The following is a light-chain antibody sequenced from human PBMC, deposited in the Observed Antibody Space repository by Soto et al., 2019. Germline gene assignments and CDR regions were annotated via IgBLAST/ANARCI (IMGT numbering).Light chain of an antibody. CDR2: GAS. CDR1: QSVSRT. J-gene: IGKJ2*01. CDR3: QQYNSWPQT. V-gene: IGKV3-15*01. Sequence: EIVRTQSPATMSVSPWARATLSCRAIQSVSRTLAWYQQKPGQAPRLLINGASTRATGIPARFSGSGSGTEFTLTISSLQSEDFAVYYCQQYNSWPQTFGQGTKLDIK.